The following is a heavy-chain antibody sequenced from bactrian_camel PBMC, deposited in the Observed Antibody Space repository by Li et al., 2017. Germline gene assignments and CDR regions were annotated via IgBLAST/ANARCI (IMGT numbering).Heavy chain of an antibody. CDR1: GFTFSNNW. CDR3: AKALGGGNYYTGEYNY. D-gene: IGHD2*01. CDR2: IYTGDGRT. Sequence: QVQLVESGGGRAQPGGSLTLSCAASGFTFSNNWMHWVRQAPGKGLEWVSTIYTGDGRTNSADSVKGRFTMSRDNAKNMLYMQMNNLKSEDTALHYCAKALGGGNYYTGEYNYWAQGTQVTVS. J-gene: IGHJ4*01. V-gene: IGHV3S1*01.